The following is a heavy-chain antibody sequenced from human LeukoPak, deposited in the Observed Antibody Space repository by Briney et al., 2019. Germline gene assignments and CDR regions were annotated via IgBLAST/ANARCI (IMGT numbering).Heavy chain of an antibody. V-gene: IGHV3-7*01. Sequence: GGSLRLSCAASGFTFSSYWMSWVRQAPGKGLEWVANIKQDGSEKYYVDSVKGRFTISRDNAKNSLYLQMDSLRAEDTAVYYCARDIYTLYYYYMDVWGKGTTVTVSS. D-gene: IGHD4-11*01. CDR2: IKQDGSEK. CDR3: ARDIYTLYYYYMDV. CDR1: GFTFSSYW. J-gene: IGHJ6*03.